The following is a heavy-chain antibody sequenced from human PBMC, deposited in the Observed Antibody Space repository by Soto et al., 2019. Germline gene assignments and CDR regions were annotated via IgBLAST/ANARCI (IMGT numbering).Heavy chain of an antibody. J-gene: IGHJ4*02. Sequence: QLQLQESGPGLVKPSQTLSLTCTVSGGSISSSSYYWGWIRQPPGKGLEWIGRIYYSGSTYYDPSLKSRVTLSVDTSKNQFSLKLTSVTAADTAVYYCASSSWSSGCGQGTLVTGSS. D-gene: IGHD6-13*01. CDR3: ASSSWSSG. CDR2: IYYSGST. V-gene: IGHV4-39*01. CDR1: GGSISSSSYY.